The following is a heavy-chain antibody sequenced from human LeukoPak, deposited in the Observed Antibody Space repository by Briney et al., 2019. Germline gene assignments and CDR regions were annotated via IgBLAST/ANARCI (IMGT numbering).Heavy chain of an antibody. V-gene: IGHV4-4*07. CDR1: GGSISRYY. D-gene: IGHD3-10*01. J-gene: IGHJ4*02. CDR2: IYGSGST. Sequence: SETLSLTCTVSGGSISRYYWSWIRQPAGKGLEWIGRIYGSGSTTYNPSLKSRVRLSVDTSKNQFSLKLNSVTAADTAVYYCAGGPGLYYYGSGSYPYYFGYWGQGTLVTVSS. CDR3: AGGPGLYYYGSGSYPYYFGY.